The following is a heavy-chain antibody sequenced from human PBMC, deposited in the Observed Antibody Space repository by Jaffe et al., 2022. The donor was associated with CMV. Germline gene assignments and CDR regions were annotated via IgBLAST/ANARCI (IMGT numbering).Heavy chain of an antibody. CDR2: INHSGST. D-gene: IGHD5-12*01. CDR3: ARGLPGAVDIVATPFDY. V-gene: IGHV4-34*01. J-gene: IGHJ4*02. CDR1: GGSFSGYY. Sequence: QVQLQQWGAGLLKPSETLSLTCAVYGGSFSGYYWSWIRQPPGKGLEWIGEINHSGSTNYNPSLKSRVTISVDTSKNQFSLKLSSVTAADTAVYYCARGLPGAVDIVATPFDYWGQGTLVTVSS.